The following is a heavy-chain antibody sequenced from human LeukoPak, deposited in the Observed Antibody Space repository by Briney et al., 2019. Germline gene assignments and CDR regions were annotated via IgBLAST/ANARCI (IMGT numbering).Heavy chain of an antibody. J-gene: IGHJ6*03. Sequence: PGGSLRLSCAASGFTFSSYGMSWVRQAPGKGLEWVSVISGSGGSTYYADSVKGRFTISRDNSKNTLYLQMNSLRTEDTAVYYCATYGRGLWGYMDVWGKGTTVTISS. D-gene: IGHD3-16*01. CDR2: ISGSGGST. CDR1: GFTFSSYG. CDR3: ATYGRGLWGYMDV. V-gene: IGHV3-23*01.